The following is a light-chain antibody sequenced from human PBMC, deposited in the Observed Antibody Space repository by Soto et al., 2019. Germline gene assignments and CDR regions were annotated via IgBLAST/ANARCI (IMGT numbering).Light chain of an antibody. J-gene: IGKJ2*01. Sequence: ELVLTQSPGTLSLSPGERATLSCRASQSVSSSYLAWYQQKPGQAPRLLIYATSSRATGIPDRFSVSGSGTEFTLTISRLEPEDFAVYYCQQYGNSPYTFGQGTKLEIK. CDR1: QSVSSSY. CDR2: ATS. V-gene: IGKV3-20*01. CDR3: QQYGNSPYT.